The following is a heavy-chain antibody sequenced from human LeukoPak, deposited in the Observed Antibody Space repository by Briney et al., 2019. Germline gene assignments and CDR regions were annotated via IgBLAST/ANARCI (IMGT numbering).Heavy chain of an antibody. J-gene: IGHJ4*02. CDR2: ISTSGTT. CDR1: GGSVSGGNYY. V-gene: IGHV4-61*02. CDR3: ARDTGSGWFDY. D-gene: IGHD6-19*01. Sequence: PSQTLSLTCTVSGGSVSGGNYYWSSIRQPAGKGLEWIGRISTSGTTNYNPSLKSRITISIGTSKNRFSLNLSSVPAADTAVYYWARDTGSGWFDYWGQGTLDTVSS.